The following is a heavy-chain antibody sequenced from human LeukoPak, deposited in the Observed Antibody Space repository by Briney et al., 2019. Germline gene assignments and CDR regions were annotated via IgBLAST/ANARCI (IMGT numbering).Heavy chain of an antibody. CDR1: GGSISSGGYY. J-gene: IGHJ4*02. CDR3: ARRGWGGPIAVAGFDY. D-gene: IGHD6-19*01. CDR2: IYYSAST. V-gene: IGHV4-31*03. Sequence: PSETLSLTCTVSGGSISSGGYYWSWIRQHPGKGLEWIGYIYYSASTYYNPSLKSRVTISVDTSKNQFSLKLSSVTAADTAVYYCARRGWGGPIAVAGFDYWGQGTLVTVSS.